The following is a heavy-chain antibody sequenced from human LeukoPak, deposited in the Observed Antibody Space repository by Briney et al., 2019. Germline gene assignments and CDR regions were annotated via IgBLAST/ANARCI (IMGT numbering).Heavy chain of an antibody. CDR3: ASWYGAYCGGDCYPDY. D-gene: IGHD2-21*02. J-gene: IGHJ4*02. CDR1: GYTFTSYG. V-gene: IGHV1-18*01. Sequence: ASVSVSCKASGYTFTSYGISWVRQAPGQGLEWMGWISAYNGNTNYAQKLQGRVTMTTDTSTSTAYMELRSLRSDDTAVYYCASWYGAYCGGDCYPDYWGQGTLVTVSS. CDR2: ISAYNGNT.